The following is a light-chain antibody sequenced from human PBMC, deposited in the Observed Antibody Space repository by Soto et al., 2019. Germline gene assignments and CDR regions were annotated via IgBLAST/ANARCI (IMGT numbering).Light chain of an antibody. CDR1: QDVTNY. V-gene: IGKV1-33*01. J-gene: IGKJ4*01. CDR3: QQYENLPLT. CDR2: DAP. Sequence: DITLTQSPSSLSASVGDRVSITCQASQDVTNYLNWYQQKPGKAPIRLISDAPNLETGVPSRFTGSGYGTHFTLTISNLQPEDFAPYFCQQYENLPLTFGGGNHVE.